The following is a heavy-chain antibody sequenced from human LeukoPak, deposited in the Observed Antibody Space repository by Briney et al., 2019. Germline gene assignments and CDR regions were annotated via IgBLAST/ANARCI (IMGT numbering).Heavy chain of an antibody. V-gene: IGHV4-4*09. CDR3: ARHNPPPTGYCSSTSCYMAGAEYYYMDG. J-gene: IGHJ6*03. CDR1: GGSISGYF. D-gene: IGHD2-2*02. CDR2: IYAIGST. Sequence: SETLSLTCTVSGGSISGYFWSWIRQPPRKGLEWIGYIYAIGSTNYNPSLKSRVTISVDTSKNQFSLKVTSVTAADTAVYYCARHNPPPTGYCSSTSCYMAGAEYYYMDGWGKGTTVTVSS.